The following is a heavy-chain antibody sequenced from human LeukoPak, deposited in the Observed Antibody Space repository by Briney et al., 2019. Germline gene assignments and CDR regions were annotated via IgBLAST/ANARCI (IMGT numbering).Heavy chain of an antibody. CDR3: ARSYGSGSYISWFDP. D-gene: IGHD3-10*01. V-gene: IGHV3-48*03. CDR2: VSSSGNTI. Sequence: GGSLRLSCAASGFTFSSYEINWVRQAPGKGLEGVSYVSSSGNTIYYADSVKGRFTISRDNAKNSLYLQMNSLRAEDTAFYYCARSYGSGSYISWFDPWGQGTLVTVSS. J-gene: IGHJ5*02. CDR1: GFTFSSYE.